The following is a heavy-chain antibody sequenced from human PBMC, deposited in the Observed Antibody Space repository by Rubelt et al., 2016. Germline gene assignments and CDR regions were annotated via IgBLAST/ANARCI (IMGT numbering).Heavy chain of an antibody. V-gene: IGHV3-74*01. CDR3: ASGSWGFY. D-gene: IGHD3-16*01. Sequence: EVQLVESGGGLVQPGGSLRLSCAASGFTFSNYWMHWVRPAPGKGLVWVSRVKNDGSSTSYADSVKGRFTISRGNAKNTLYLQMNSLGAEDTAVYYCASGSWGFYWGQGILVTVSS. CDR2: VKNDGSST. CDR1: GFTFSNYW. J-gene: IGHJ4*02.